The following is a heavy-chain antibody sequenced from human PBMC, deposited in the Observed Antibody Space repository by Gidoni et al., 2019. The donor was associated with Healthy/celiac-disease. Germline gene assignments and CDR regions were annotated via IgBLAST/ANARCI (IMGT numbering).Heavy chain of an antibody. Sequence: EVQLVESGGGLVQPGGSLRLSCAASGFTFSSYEINWVRQAPGKGLEWVSYISSSGSTIYYADSVKGRFTITRDNAKNSLYLQMNRLRTEDTAVYYCARDCMVTMVRGVFGDIWGQGTMVTVSS. CDR3: ARDCMVTMVRGVFGDI. CDR1: GFTFSSYE. D-gene: IGHD3-10*01. J-gene: IGHJ3*02. V-gene: IGHV3-48*03. CDR2: ISSSGSTI.